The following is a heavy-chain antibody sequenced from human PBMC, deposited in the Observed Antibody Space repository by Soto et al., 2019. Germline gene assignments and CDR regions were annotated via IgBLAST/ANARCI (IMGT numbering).Heavy chain of an antibody. D-gene: IGHD3-22*01. CDR2: VSNDGTRK. J-gene: IGHJ5*01. CDR1: GFTFSGSG. CDR3: ARWVGGSMYDNSGKYDS. Sequence: QVQLVESGGGVVQPGTSLRLTCAASGFTFSGSGMHWVRQAPGRGLEWVALVSNDGTRKYYADSVKGRFTISRANSENTLYLQMNSLRAEDTAVYYCARWVGGSMYDNSGKYDSWGPGTLVTVSS. V-gene: IGHV3-30*03.